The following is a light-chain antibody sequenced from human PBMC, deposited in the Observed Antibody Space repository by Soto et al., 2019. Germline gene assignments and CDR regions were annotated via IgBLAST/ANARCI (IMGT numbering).Light chain of an antibody. J-gene: IGKJ4*01. CDR1: QSISSW. V-gene: IGKV1-5*01. Sequence: DIQMTQSPSTLSASVGDRVTITGRVSQSISSWLAWYQQKPGKAPKLLIYDASSLESGVPSRFSCSGSGTEFTLTISSLQPDDFATYYCQQYNSYSPLTFGGGTKVDIK. CDR3: QQYNSYSPLT. CDR2: DAS.